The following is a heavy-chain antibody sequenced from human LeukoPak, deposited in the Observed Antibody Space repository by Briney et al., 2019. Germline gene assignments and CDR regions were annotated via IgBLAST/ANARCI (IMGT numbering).Heavy chain of an antibody. J-gene: IGHJ6*02. CDR1: GGSISSYY. V-gene: IGHV4-59*01. Sequence: SETLSLTCTVSGGSISSYYWSWIRQPPGKGLEWIGYMYPSGSTNYNPSLETRVSISVDMSKNQFSLKLSSVTAADTAMYYCARAKGNSYRYYYYGMDVWGPGTTVTVSS. CDR3: ARAKGNSYRYYYYGMDV. CDR2: MYPSGST. D-gene: IGHD5-18*01.